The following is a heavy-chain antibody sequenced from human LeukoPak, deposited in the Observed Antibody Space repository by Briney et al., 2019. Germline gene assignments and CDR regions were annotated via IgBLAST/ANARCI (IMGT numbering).Heavy chain of an antibody. V-gene: IGHV3-7*01. CDR1: GFTFNRCW. D-gene: IGHD2-21*02. Sequence: GGSLRLSCVVSGFTFNRCWMNWVRQASGKGLEWVAHINPDGRDTYYVDSVKGRFTISRDNAQNSMYLQMNSLRVEDTAVYYCTSWGDTTAEYFQRWGQGTLVTVSS. J-gene: IGHJ1*01. CDR3: TSWGDTTAEYFQR. CDR2: INPDGRDT.